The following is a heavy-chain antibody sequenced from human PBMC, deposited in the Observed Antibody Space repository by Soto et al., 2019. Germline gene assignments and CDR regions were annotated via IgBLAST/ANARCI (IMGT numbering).Heavy chain of an antibody. D-gene: IGHD3-3*01. V-gene: IGHV3-64D*08. CDR3: AKRASYRARVKFFAS. Sequence: PGGSLRLSCSASVFIFSDYAMYWVRQGPGKGLECLSGIKFNGEVIESADSVKHRFFISRDNSKATLYLQITGLRPDDTAMYYCAKRASYRARVKFFASWGQGTSVTFSS. CDR1: VFIFSDYA. CDR2: IKFNGEVI. J-gene: IGHJ4*02.